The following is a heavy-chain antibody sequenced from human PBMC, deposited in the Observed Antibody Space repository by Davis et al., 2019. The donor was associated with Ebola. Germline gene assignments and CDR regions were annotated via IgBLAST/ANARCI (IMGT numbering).Heavy chain of an antibody. CDR1: GFTFGSFW. J-gene: IGHJ3*02. V-gene: IGHV3-7*03. CDR3: AKGRGPYRRGDAFDI. Sequence: PGGSLRLSCAASGFTFGSFWMSWVRQAPGKGLEWVANIYRDGSEKYYVDSVKGRFTVSRDNTKNSLYLQMNSLKASDTAMYFCAKGRGPYRRGDAFDIWGRGTMVTVSS. CDR2: IYRDGSEK.